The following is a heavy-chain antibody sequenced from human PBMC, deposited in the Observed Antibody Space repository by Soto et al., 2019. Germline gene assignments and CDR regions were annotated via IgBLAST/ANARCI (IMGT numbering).Heavy chain of an antibody. V-gene: IGHV1-46*03. CDR3: ARDFQEDIVVVPAALGFDI. D-gene: IGHD2-2*01. CDR2: INPSGGST. Sequence: GASVKVSCKASGYTLTSYYMHWVRQAPGQGLEWMGIINPSGGSTSYAQKFQGRVTMTRDTSTSTVYMELSGLRSEDTAVYYCARDFQEDIVVVPAALGFDIWGQGTMVTVS. J-gene: IGHJ3*02. CDR1: GYTLTSYY.